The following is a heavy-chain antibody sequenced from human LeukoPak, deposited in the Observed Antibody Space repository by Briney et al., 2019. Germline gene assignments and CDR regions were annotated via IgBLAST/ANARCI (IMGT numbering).Heavy chain of an antibody. CDR1: GGSISSYY. J-gene: IGHJ4*02. D-gene: IGHD3-22*01. CDR3: ARGYYDPYYFDY. CDR2: IYYSGST. Sequence: SETLSLTRTVSGGSISSYYWSWIRQPPGKGLEWIGYIYYSGSTNYNPSLKSRVTISVDTSKNQFSLKLSSVTAADTAVYYCARGYYDPYYFDYWGQGTLVTVSS. V-gene: IGHV4-59*01.